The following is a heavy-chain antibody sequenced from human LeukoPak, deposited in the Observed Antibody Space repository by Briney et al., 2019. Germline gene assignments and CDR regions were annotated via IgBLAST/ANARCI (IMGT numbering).Heavy chain of an antibody. D-gene: IGHD2-2*01. V-gene: IGHV3-64*01. J-gene: IGHJ4*02. Sequence: GGPLRLSCAVSGFVFSSHPMHWVRQAPGKGLECVSAMSNSGGSTYYANSVKGRFTISIDNSNNTLYLQKYSLRAEDTALYYCAREKPAGSIDYWGQGILVTVSS. CDR2: MSNSGGST. CDR3: AREKPAGSIDY. CDR1: GFVFSSHP.